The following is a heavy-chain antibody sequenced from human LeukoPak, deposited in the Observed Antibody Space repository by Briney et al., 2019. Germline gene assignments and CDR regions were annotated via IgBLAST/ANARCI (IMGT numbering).Heavy chain of an antibody. J-gene: IGHJ5*02. Sequence: SQTLSLTCAISGDSVSSNSAAWNWIRQSPSRGLEWLGRTYYRSKWYNDYAVSVKSRITINPDASKNQFSLQLNSMTPDDTAVYYCAREYSSPLDNWFGPWGQETLVTVSS. V-gene: IGHV6-1*01. CDR2: TYYRSKWYN. D-gene: IGHD6-13*01. CDR1: GDSVSSNSAA. CDR3: AREYSSPLDNWFGP.